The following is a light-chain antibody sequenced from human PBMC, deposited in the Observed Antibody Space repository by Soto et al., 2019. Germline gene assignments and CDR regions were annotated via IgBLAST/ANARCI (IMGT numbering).Light chain of an antibody. Sequence: DIQMTQSPSALSASVGDRVTVTCWASQNIGTSLAWYQQKPGKAPNLLIYGASTLESGVSSNFSGGGSGTEFTLTISSLQPDDFATYYCQHYNSYSEAFGQGTKVDIK. CDR1: QNIGTS. CDR3: QHYNSYSEA. V-gene: IGKV1-5*01. J-gene: IGKJ1*01. CDR2: GAS.